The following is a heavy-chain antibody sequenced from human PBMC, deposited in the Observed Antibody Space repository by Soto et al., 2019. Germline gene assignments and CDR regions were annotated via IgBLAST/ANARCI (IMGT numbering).Heavy chain of an antibody. V-gene: IGHV2-5*02. D-gene: IGHD1-26*01. Sequence: QITLKESGPTLVKPTQTLTLTCTFSGFSLSTSGVGVGWIRQPPGKALEWLGLIYWDDEKRYSPSLKSRLTITKHTAKNQVVLTMTNMDPVDTATYYFAHRLGKSYYFDYGGQGTLATVAS. CDR2: IYWDDEK. J-gene: IGHJ4*02. CDR3: AHRLGKSYYFDY. CDR1: GFSLSTSGVG.